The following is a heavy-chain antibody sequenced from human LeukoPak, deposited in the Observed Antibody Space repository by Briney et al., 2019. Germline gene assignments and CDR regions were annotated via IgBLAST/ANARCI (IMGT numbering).Heavy chain of an antibody. CDR2: ISSSGSTI. CDR1: GFTFSSYS. Sequence: PGGSLRLSCAASGFTFSSYSMNWVRQAPGKGLEWVSSISSSGSTIYYADSMKGRFTISRDNAKNSLYLQMNSLRAEDTAVYYCARDRAMGALDYWGQGTLFTVSS. CDR3: ARDRAMGALDY. J-gene: IGHJ4*02. V-gene: IGHV3-48*04. D-gene: IGHD3-16*01.